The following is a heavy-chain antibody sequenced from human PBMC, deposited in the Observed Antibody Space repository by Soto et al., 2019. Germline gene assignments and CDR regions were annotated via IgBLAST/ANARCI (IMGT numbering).Heavy chain of an antibody. J-gene: IGHJ5*02. V-gene: IGHV1-8*01. CDR2: MNPNSGNT. D-gene: IGHD1-26*01. CDR3: ALKDSRWDSHWFDP. CDR1: GYTFSSYD. Sequence: QVQLVQSGAEVKKPGASVKVSCKASGYTFSSYDINWVRQATGQGLEWMGWMNPNSGNTGYAQKFQGRVTMTRNTSIRTAYMELSSLRSEDTAVYYCALKDSRWDSHWFDPWGQGTLVTVSS.